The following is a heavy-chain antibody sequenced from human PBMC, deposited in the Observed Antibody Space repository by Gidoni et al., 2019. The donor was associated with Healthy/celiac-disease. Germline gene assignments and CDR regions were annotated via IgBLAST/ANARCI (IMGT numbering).Heavy chain of an antibody. Sequence: EVQLVESGGGLVKHGGSLRLSAAASGFTFSSYSMNWVRQAAEKGLMCVSSISSSSSYIYYADSVKGRFTISRDNAKNSLYLQMNSLRAEDTAVYYCARDFVSKELGDYWGQGTMVTVSS. CDR3: ARDFVSKELGDY. D-gene: IGHD1-26*01. CDR1: GFTFSSYS. CDR2: ISSSSSYI. J-gene: IGHJ4*02. V-gene: IGHV3-21*01.